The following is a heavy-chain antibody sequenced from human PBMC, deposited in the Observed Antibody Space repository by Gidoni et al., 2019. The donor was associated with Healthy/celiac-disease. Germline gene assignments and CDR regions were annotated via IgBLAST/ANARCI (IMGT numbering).Heavy chain of an antibody. CDR2: IYYIGST. D-gene: IGHD3-3*01. CDR3: ASTLQRITIFGVVEGFFDY. CDR1: GGSISSYC. V-gene: IGHV4-59*01. Sequence: QVQLQESGPGLVQPSETLSLTCTVSGGSISSYCWIWIRQPPGKGLAWIGYIYYIGSTNYKPSLKSRVTISVDTSKNQFSLKLSSVTAADTAVYYCASTLQRITIFGVVEGFFDYWGQGTLFTVSS. J-gene: IGHJ4*02.